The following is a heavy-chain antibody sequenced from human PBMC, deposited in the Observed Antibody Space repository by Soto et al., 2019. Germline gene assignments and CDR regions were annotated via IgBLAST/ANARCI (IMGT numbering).Heavy chain of an antibody. CDR3: TTDLSWEIVVVPAAIPQYGMDV. D-gene: IGHD2-2*01. Sequence: EVQLVESGGGLVKPGGSLRLSCAASGFTFSNAWMNWVRQAPGKGLEWVGRIKSKTDGGTTDYAAPVKGRFTISRDDSKNTLYLQMNSLKTEDTAVYYCTTDLSWEIVVVPAAIPQYGMDVWGQGTTVTVSS. J-gene: IGHJ6*02. V-gene: IGHV3-15*07. CDR2: IKSKTDGGTT. CDR1: GFTFSNAW.